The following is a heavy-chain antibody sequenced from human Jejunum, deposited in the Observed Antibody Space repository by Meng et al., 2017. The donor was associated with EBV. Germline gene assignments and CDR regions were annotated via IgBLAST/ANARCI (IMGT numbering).Heavy chain of an antibody. CDR1: ENSFTHAP. D-gene: IGHD5-12*01. CDR2: IYQYGRA. V-gene: IGHV4-34*01. CDR3: ARLRVDPFDNWFDP. J-gene: IGHJ5*02. Sequence: TTSPPWSCDENSFTHAPGGWTRQPPGKAPQCIGEIYQYGRANNNPSLKSRLTMSVDTSKNQFSLKLNSVTAADTAVYYCARLRVDPFDNWFDPWGQGILVTSPQ.